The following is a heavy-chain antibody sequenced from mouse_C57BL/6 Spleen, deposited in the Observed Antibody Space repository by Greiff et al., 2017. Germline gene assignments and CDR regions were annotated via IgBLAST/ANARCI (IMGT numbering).Heavy chain of an antibody. CDR3: ARWRDGHTRAMDY. D-gene: IGHD2-3*01. CDR1: GYTFTSYW. Sequence: QVQLQQPGAELVMPGASVKLSCKASGYTFTSYWMHWVKQRPGQGLEWIGEIDPSDSYTNYNQKFKGKATLTVDKSSSTAYMQLISLTSEDSAVYYCARWRDGHTRAMDYWGHGTSVTVSS. CDR2: IDPSDSYT. V-gene: IGHV1-69*01. J-gene: IGHJ4*01.